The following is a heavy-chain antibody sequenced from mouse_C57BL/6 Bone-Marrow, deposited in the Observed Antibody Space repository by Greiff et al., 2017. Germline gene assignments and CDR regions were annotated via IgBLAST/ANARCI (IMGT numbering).Heavy chain of an antibody. CDR2: INPNNGGT. CDR3: AFYDYHGFY. J-gene: IGHJ2*01. Sequence: EVQVVESGPELVKPGASVKLSCTASGYTFTDYNMHWVKQSHGKSLEWIGYINPNNGGTSYNQKFKGEATLTVNKSSSTAYMELRSLTTEDSAVYYCAFYDYHGFYWGQGTTLTVSS. D-gene: IGHD2-4*01. CDR1: GYTFTDYN. V-gene: IGHV1-22*01.